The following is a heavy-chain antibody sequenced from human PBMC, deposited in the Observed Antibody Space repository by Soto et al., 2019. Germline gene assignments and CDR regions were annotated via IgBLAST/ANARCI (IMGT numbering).Heavy chain of an antibody. V-gene: IGHV3-15*01. CDR2: IKSKTSGGTT. Sequence: GGSLRLSCAVSGVSFREAWMTWVRQVPGKGLEGVGRIKSKTSGGTTDYAAPVKDRFTISRDDSEATVFLHMNRLKTEDTAVYYCTMGFCIGTRCHSDDAFHIRGQATMVTVSS. CDR3: TMGFCIGTRCHSDDAFHI. D-gene: IGHD2-2*01. J-gene: IGHJ3*02. CDR1: GVSFREAW.